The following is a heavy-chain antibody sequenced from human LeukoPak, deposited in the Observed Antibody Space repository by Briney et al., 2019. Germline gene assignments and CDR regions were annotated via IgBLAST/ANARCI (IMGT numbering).Heavy chain of an antibody. D-gene: IGHD3-3*01. CDR1: GFTFSSYS. CDR2: ISSSSSYI. J-gene: IGHJ4*02. V-gene: IGHV3-21*01. CDR3: AREGVYDSWDY. Sequence: GGSMRLSCAASGFTFSSYSMNWVRQAAGKGLEWVSSISSSSSYIYYADSVKGRFTISRDNAKNSLYLQINSLRAEDTAVYYCAREGVYDSWDYWGQGTLVTVSS.